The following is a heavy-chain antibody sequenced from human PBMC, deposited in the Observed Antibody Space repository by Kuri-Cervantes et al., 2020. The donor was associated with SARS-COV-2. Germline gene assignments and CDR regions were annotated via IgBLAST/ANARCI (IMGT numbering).Heavy chain of an antibody. CDR1: GFTFSTYG. J-gene: IGHJ4*02. D-gene: IGHD5-18*01. CDR2: IQYDGGNE. V-gene: IGHV3-30*02. CDR3: ARALHTAMVKKLDY. Sequence: GGSLRLSCAASGFTFSTYGMHWVRQPPGKGLEWVAFIQYDGGNEYHADSVKGRSTISRDNAKNSLYLQMNSLRAEDTAVYYCARALHTAMVKKLDYWGQGTLVTVSS.